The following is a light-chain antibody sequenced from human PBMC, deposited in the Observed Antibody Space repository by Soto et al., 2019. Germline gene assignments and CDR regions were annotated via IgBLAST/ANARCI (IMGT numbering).Light chain of an antibody. Sequence: EIVMTQSPATLSVSPGERATLSCRASQSVRSNLAWYQQKPRQAPRLLIYDASTRATGIPARFSGSGSGTEFTLTISGLQSEDSAIYYCQQYNNWPPLTFGPGTKVDIK. CDR1: QSVRSN. CDR3: QQYNNWPPLT. CDR2: DAS. V-gene: IGKV3-15*01. J-gene: IGKJ3*01.